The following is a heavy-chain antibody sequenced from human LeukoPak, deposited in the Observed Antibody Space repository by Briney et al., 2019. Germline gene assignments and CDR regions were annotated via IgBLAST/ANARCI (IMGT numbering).Heavy chain of an antibody. V-gene: IGHV3-74*01. J-gene: IGHJ4*02. Sequence: GGSLRLSCAASGFTFSSYWMHWVRQAPGKGLVWVSRITGDGSGANDADSVKGRFTISRDNAKNTPYLQMNSLRAEDTAVYYCARFAVTTAGDYWGQGTLVTVSS. CDR3: ARFAVTTAGDY. CDR2: ITGDGSGA. D-gene: IGHD1-1*01. CDR1: GFTFSSYW.